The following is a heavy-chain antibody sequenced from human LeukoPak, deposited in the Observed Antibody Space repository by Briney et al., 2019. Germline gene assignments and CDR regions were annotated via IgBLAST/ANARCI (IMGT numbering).Heavy chain of an antibody. V-gene: IGHV1-8*01. CDR1: GYTFTSYD. D-gene: IGHD1-14*01. CDR2: MNPNSGNT. Sequence: ASVKVSCKASGYTFTSYDINWVRQATGQGLEWMGWMNPNSGNTGYAQKFQGRVTITRSTSISTAFMDLSSLRSEDTAVYYCATGTGDVFDIWGQGTMVTVSS. CDR3: ATGTGDVFDI. J-gene: IGHJ3*02.